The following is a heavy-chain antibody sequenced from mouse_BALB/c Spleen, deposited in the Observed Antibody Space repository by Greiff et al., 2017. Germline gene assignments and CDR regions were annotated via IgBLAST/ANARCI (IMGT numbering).Heavy chain of an antibody. CDR3: ARYGNLDAMDY. CDR2: INPGSGGT. CDR1: GYAFTNYL. V-gene: IGHV1-54*01. Sequence: QVQLQQSGAELVRPGTSVKVSCKASGYAFTNYLIEWVKQRPGQGLEWIGVINPGSGGTNYNEKFKGKATLTADKSSSTAYMQLSSLTSDDSAVYFCARYGNLDAMDYWGQVTSVTVSS. D-gene: IGHD2-1*01. J-gene: IGHJ4*01.